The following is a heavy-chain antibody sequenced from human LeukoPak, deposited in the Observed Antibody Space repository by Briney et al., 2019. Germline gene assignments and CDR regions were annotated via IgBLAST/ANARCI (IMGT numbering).Heavy chain of an antibody. D-gene: IGHD3-22*01. V-gene: IGHV1-2*02. CDR1: GYTFTGYY. CDR2: INPNSGGT. CDR3: AREASSGYYYDAPRRIMDV. Sequence: ASVKVSCKASGYTFTGYYMHWVRQAPGQGLEWMGWINPNSGGTNYAQKFQGRVTMTRDTSISTAYMELSRLRSDDMAVYYCAREASSGYYYDAPRRIMDVWGKGTTVTVSS. J-gene: IGHJ6*03.